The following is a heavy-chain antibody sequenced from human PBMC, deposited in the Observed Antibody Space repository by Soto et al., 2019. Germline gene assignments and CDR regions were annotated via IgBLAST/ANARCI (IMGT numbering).Heavy chain of an antibody. CDR2: IYSGGST. CDR3: ARANRNIVAAHDY. J-gene: IGHJ4*02. Sequence: GGSLRLSCAASGFTVSSNYMSWVRQAPGKGLEWVSVIYSGGSTYYADSVKGRFTISRDNSKNTLYLQMNSLRAEDTAVYYCARANRNIVAAHDYWGQGTLVTVSS. V-gene: IGHV3-66*01. CDR1: GFTVSSNY. D-gene: IGHD5-12*01.